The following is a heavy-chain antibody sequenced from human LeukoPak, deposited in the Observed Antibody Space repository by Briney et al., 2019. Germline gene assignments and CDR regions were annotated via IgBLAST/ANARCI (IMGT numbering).Heavy chain of an antibody. V-gene: IGHV3-33*08. J-gene: IGHJ4*02. CDR1: GFTFSSYA. CDR2: IWYDGSNK. Sequence: GGSLRLSCAASGFTFSSYAMSWVRQAPGKGLEWVAVIWYDGSNKYYADSVKGRFTISRDNSKNTLYLQMNSLRVEDTAVYYCARDLVGGYDSSGYYDYWGQGTLVTVSS. CDR3: ARDLVGGYDSSGYYDY. D-gene: IGHD3-22*01.